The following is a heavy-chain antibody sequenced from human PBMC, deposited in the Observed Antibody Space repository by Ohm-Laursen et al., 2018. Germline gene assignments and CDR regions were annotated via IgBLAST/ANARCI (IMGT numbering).Heavy chain of an antibody. D-gene: IGHD4-11*01. Sequence: SVKVSCKASGFTFTSYFLHWVRQAPGQGLEWMGIINPTDDSTFITQKFQGRVSMTRDTSTSTAYMELRSLRSDDTAVYYCTYSNKPYNWFDPWGQGTLVTVSS. J-gene: IGHJ5*02. CDR2: INPTDDST. CDR1: GFTFTSYF. CDR3: TYSNKPYNWFDP. V-gene: IGHV1-46*01.